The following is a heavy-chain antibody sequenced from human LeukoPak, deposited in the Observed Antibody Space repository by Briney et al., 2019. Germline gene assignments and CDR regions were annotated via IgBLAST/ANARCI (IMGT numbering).Heavy chain of an antibody. D-gene: IGHD6-19*01. CDR3: VRDQVAGTMYYFDY. CDR2: IYTSGST. CDR1: GGSISSYY. Sequence: SETLSLTCTVSGGSISSYYWSWIRQPAGQGLERIGRIYTSGSTNYNPSLKSRVTMSVDTSKNQFSLKLSSVTAADTAVYYCVRDQVAGTMYYFDYWGQGTLVTVSS. J-gene: IGHJ4*02. V-gene: IGHV4-4*07.